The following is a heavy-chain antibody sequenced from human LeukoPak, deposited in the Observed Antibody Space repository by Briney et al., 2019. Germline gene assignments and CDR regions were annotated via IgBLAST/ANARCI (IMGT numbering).Heavy chain of an antibody. CDR3: ARDIAAAGNNWFDP. Sequence: APQTLSLTCTVSGGSISSGDYYWSWIRQPPGKGLEWIGYIYYSGSTYYNPSLKSRVTISVDTSKNQFSLKLSSVTAADTAVYYCARDIAAAGNNWFDPWGQGTLVTVSS. CDR1: GGSISSGDYY. CDR2: IYYSGST. V-gene: IGHV4-30-4*08. D-gene: IGHD6-13*01. J-gene: IGHJ5*02.